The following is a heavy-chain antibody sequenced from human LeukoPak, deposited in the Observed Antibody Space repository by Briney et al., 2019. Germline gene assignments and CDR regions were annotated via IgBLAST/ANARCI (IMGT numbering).Heavy chain of an antibody. CDR3: ARDGTIVATNDAFDI. V-gene: IGHV3-30-3*01. Sequence: GGSLRLSCAASGFTFSSYAMHWVRQAPGKGLEWVAVISYDGSNKYYADSVKGRFTISRDNSKNTLYLQMNSLRAEDTAVYYCARDGTIVATNDAFDIWGQGTMVTVSS. D-gene: IGHD5-12*01. J-gene: IGHJ3*02. CDR1: GFTFSSYA. CDR2: ISYDGSNK.